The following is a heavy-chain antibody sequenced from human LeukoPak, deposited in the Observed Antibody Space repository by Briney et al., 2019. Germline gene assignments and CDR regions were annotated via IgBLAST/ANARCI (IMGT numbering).Heavy chain of an antibody. CDR2: TSSDGTVK. CDR3: ARDPVPAAARPLDS. CDR1: GFTFSTYA. J-gene: IGHJ5*01. Sequence: GGSLRLSCAASGFTFSTYAMHWVRQAPGKGLEWVSVTSSDGTVKYYPDSVKGRFTISRDNSKNTLYLQVNSLRPEDTGVYNCARDPVPAAARPLDSCGAGTPVTASS. V-gene: IGHV3-30-3*01. D-gene: IGHD2-2*01.